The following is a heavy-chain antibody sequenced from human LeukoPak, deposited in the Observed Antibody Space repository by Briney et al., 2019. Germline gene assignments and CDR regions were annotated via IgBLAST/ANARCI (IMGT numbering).Heavy chain of an antibody. CDR2: IYPDDSDT. V-gene: IGHV5-51*01. CDR1: GYRFNYYW. CDR3: ARHVGPLPSYYYYYMDV. Sequence: GESLKISRQGSGYRFNYYWLGWVRQMPGKGLEWMGIIYPDDSDTKYSPSFQGQVTISADKSINTAYLQWSSLKASDTAMYYCARHVGPLPSYYYYYMDVWGKGTTVTVSS. D-gene: IGHD1-26*01. J-gene: IGHJ6*03.